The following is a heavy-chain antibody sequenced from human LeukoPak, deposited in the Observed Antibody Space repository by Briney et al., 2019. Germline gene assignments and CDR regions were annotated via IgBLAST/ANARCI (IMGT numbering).Heavy chain of an antibody. CDR2: ISYDGSNK. J-gene: IGHJ4*02. Sequence: PGRSLRLSCAASGFTFSNYAMHWVRQAPGKGLEWVALISYDGSNKYYADSVKGRFTISSDNSKSTLYLQMNSLRTEDTAVYYCARASRLYYFDYWGQGTLATVSS. V-gene: IGHV3-30*01. CDR3: ARASRLYYFDY. CDR1: GFTFSNYA.